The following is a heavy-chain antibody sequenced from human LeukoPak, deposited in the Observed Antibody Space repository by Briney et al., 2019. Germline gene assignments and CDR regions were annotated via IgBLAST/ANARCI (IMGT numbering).Heavy chain of an antibody. Sequence: GGSLRLSCAVSGLTFSSFGMHWVRQAPGKGLEWVALISYDGTGKHYADSVKGRFTISRDKSKNTLYLQMNSLRAEDTAVYYCAKDRTYSSGWIKYWGQGTLVTVSS. CDR1: GLTFSSFG. CDR3: AKDRTYSSGWIKY. D-gene: IGHD6-19*01. J-gene: IGHJ4*02. CDR2: ISYDGTGK. V-gene: IGHV3-30*18.